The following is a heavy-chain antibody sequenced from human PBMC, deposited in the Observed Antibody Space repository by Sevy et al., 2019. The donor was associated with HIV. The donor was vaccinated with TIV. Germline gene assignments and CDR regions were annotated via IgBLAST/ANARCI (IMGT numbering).Heavy chain of an antibody. D-gene: IGHD1-20*01. V-gene: IGHV6-1*01. J-gene: IGHJ6*02. CDR1: GDSVSSNNAA. CDR2: TFYRSNWYN. CDR3: ARDGLTYGGMDV. Sequence: QSQTFSLTCAISGDSVSSNNAAWNWIRQSPSRGLEWLGRTFYRSNWYNDYAVSMKGRITINPDTSKNQLSLQLTSVTPEDTAVYYCARDGLTYGGMDVWGQGTTVTVSS.